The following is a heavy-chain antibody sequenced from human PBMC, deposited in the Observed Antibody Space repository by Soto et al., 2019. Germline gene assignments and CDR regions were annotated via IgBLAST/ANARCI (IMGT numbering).Heavy chain of an antibody. CDR2: IYYSGVT. D-gene: IGHD3-10*01. V-gene: IGHV4-31*03. J-gene: IGHJ5*02. Sequence: QVQLQESGPGLVKPSETLSLTCTLSGDPITSGGFYWTWIRQHPAKGLEWIGYIYYSGVTYYNPSLKSRDTISVDTSKHQFSLNLSSVSAADTAMYYCARDLRGRRSGRFDPWGQGTLVTVSS. CDR3: ARDLRGRRSGRFDP. CDR1: GDPITSGGFY.